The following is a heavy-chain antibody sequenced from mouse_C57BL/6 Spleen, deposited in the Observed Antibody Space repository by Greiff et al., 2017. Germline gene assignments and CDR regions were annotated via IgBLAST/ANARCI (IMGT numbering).Heavy chain of an antibody. CDR3: AREGLPTVVADWYFDV. D-gene: IGHD1-1*01. CDR2: IYPSDSET. CDR1: GYTFTSYW. J-gene: IGHJ1*03. V-gene: IGHV1-61*01. Sequence: QVQLQQPGAELVRPGSSVKLSCKASGYTFTSYWMDWVKQRPGQGLEWIGNIYPSDSETHYNQKFKDKATLTVDKSSSTAYRQLSSLTSEDSAVYYCAREGLPTVVADWYFDVWGTGTTVTVSS.